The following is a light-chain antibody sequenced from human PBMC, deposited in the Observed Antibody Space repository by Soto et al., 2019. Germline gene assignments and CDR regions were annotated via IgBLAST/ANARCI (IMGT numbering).Light chain of an antibody. CDR3: QQRSNWPLT. CDR1: HSLSRY. Sequence: PGESAALSCRASHSLSRYFAWYQQTPGRAPRVLIYDASSRATGVPPRFSGSGSGTDFTLTISRLEPEDFAVYYCQQRSNWPLTFGQGTRLEIK. V-gene: IGKV3-11*01. CDR2: DAS. J-gene: IGKJ5*01.